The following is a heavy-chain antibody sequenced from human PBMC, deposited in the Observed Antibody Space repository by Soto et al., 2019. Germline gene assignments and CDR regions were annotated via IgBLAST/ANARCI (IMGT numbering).Heavy chain of an antibody. CDR2: ISYDGSNK. CDR1: GFTFSSYG. D-gene: IGHD3-22*01. Sequence: GGSLRLSFAASGFTFSSYGMHWVRQAPGKGLEWVPFISYDGSNKYYAYSVKGRFTISIDNSKNTLYLQMNSLRAEDTAVYYCAKDRDDSSGYYPGXWGQGTLVTVSX. CDR3: AKDRDDSSGYYPGX. V-gene: IGHV3-30*18. J-gene: IGHJ4*02.